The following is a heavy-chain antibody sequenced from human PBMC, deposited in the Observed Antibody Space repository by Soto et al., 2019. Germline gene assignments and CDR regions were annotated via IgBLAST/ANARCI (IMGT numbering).Heavy chain of an antibody. CDR1: GFTFSSYD. D-gene: IGHD1-26*01. V-gene: IGHV3-13*01. J-gene: IGHJ6*02. CDR3: ARSSGNDYYYGMDV. Sequence: EVQLVESGGGWVQPGGSLRLSCAASGFTFSSYDMHWVRQATGKGLEWVSAIGTAGDTYYPGSVKGRFTISRENAKNSLYLQMNSLRAGDTAVYYCARSSGNDYYYGMDVWGQGTTVTVSS. CDR2: IGTAGDT.